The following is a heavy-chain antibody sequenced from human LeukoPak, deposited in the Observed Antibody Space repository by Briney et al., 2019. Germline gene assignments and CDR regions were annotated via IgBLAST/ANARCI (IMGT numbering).Heavy chain of an antibody. J-gene: IGHJ6*03. CDR2: IYYSGST. CDR3: AGASHYGGRSMDV. CDR1: GGSISSGGYY. Sequence: SETLSLTCSVSGGSISSGGYYWSWIRQHPGKGLEWIGYIYYSGSTYYNPSLKSRVTILVDTSRNQFYLKLSSVTAADTAVYYCAGASHYGGRSMDVWGKGTTVIVSS. D-gene: IGHD3-10*01. V-gene: IGHV4-31*03.